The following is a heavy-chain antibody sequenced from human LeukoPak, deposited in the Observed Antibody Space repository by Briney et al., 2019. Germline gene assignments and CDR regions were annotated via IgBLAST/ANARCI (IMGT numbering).Heavy chain of an antibody. CDR2: ISSSGSTI. J-gene: IGHJ3*02. D-gene: IGHD6-19*01. Sequence: GGSLRLSCAASGFTFSDYYMSWIRQAPGKGLEWVSYISSSGSTIYYADSVKGRFTISRDNAKNSLYLQMNSLRAEDTAVYYCARENIAVAAKGAFDIWGQGTMVTVSS. CDR1: GFTFSDYY. CDR3: ARENIAVAAKGAFDI. V-gene: IGHV3-11*01.